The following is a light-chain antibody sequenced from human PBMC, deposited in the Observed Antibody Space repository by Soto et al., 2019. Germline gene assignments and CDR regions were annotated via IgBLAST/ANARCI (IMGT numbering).Light chain of an antibody. J-gene: IGKJ1*01. CDR2: GAS. V-gene: IGKV3-15*01. CDR1: ESVNSN. CDR3: REYNTWPWP. Sequence: ETVMTQSPATLSVSPGERATLSCRASESVNSNLAWYQQKLGQAPRVLIYGASTRATGIPARFSGSGSGTEFIHTISSLQSEDFALYYCREYNTWPWPFGQGTKVDFK.